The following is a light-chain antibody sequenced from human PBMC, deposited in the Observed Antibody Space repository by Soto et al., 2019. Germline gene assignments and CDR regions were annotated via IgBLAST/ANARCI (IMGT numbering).Light chain of an antibody. V-gene: IGKV3-11*01. Sequence: EVVLTQTPATLSLSPGERATLSCRARQSVKSYLVWYQQKPGQTPRLLIYDASNRATGIPARFSGSGSETDFTLTISSLEPEDFAVYYCQQRRTWPLTFGGGTRVEIK. CDR3: QQRRTWPLT. CDR1: QSVKSY. CDR2: DAS. J-gene: IGKJ4*01.